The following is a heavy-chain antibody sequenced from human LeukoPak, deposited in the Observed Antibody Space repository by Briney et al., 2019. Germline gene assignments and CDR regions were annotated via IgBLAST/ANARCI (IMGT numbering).Heavy chain of an antibody. CDR1: GFTFSSYG. J-gene: IGHJ4*02. V-gene: IGHV3-30*02. CDR3: AKEPHQWEPGVFDY. D-gene: IGHD1-26*01. Sequence: GGSLRLSCAASGFTFSSYGIHWVRQAPGKGLEWVAFIRYDGSNKYYTDSVKGRFTISRDNSKNTLYLQMNSLRAEDTAVYYCAKEPHQWEPGVFDYWGQGTLDTVSS. CDR2: IRYDGSNK.